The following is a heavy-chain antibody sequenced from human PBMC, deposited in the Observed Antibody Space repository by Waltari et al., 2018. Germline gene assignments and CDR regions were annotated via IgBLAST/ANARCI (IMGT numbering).Heavy chain of an antibody. CDR1: GGSIRSGSYY. V-gene: IGHV4-61*02. Sequence: QVQLQESGPGLVKPSQTLSLTCTVAGGSIRSGSYYRSWMRQPAGKGLEWIGRSYSSGSTNYNPSLKSRVTRSVDTSKNQFSLKLSSVTAADTAVYYCARGEKWEHTDYWGQGTLVTVSS. D-gene: IGHD1-26*01. J-gene: IGHJ4*02. CDR3: ARGEKWEHTDY. CDR2: SYSSGST.